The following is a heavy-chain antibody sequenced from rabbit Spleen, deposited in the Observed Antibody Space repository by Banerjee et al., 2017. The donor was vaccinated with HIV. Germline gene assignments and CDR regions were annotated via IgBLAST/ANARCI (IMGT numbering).Heavy chain of an antibody. CDR3: ARFYAGYGDFGYAAM. D-gene: IGHD7-1*01. V-gene: IGHV1S45*01. CDR2: IDIGSSGFT. J-gene: IGHJ4*01. CDR1: GVSFSANSY. Sequence: QEQLVESGGGLVKPGASLTLTCIASGVSFSANSYICWVRQAPGKGLEWIVCIDIGSSGFTYFASWAKGRFTISKTSSTTVTLQMTRLTAADTATYFCARFYAGYGDFGYAAMWGPGTLVTVS.